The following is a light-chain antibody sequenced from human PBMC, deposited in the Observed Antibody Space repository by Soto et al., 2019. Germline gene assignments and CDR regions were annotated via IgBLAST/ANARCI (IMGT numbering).Light chain of an antibody. CDR3: TSFTTNLAFV. Sequence: QSALTQPASVSGSPGQSITITCTGSNNDIGADKFVSWYQQHPGEAPKLIIFDVSNRPSRVSHRFSGSKSGNTASLTISRLQPEDESDYYFTSFTTNLAFVFGTGTKLTVL. J-gene: IGLJ1*01. CDR1: NNDIGADKF. CDR2: DVS. V-gene: IGLV2-14*03.